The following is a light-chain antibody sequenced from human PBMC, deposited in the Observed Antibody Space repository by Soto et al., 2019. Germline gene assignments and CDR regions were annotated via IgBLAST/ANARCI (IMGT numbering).Light chain of an antibody. Sequence: DIQMNQSPSTLSASVGDRVTITCRASQSISSWLAWYQQKPGKAPKLLIYTSSRLESGGPSRFRGSGSGTEFTLTISSLQPDDFATYYCQQFQNHPGTFGKGNRVAVK. J-gene: IGKJ1*01. V-gene: IGKV1-5*03. CDR2: TSS. CDR1: QSISSW. CDR3: QQFQNHPGT.